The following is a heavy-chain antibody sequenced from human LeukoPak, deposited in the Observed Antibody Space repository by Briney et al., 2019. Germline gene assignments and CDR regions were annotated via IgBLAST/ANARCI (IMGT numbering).Heavy chain of an antibody. CDR2: IYHSGST. J-gene: IGHJ4*02. CDR3: AREYYYDSSASPLGY. Sequence: SQTLSLTCAVSGGSISSGGYSWSWIRQPPGKGLEWIGYIYHSGSTYYNPSLKSRVTISIGTSKNQFSLKLSSVTAADTAVYYCAREYYYDSSASPLGYWGQGTLVTVSS. CDR1: GGSISSGGYS. V-gene: IGHV4-30-2*01. D-gene: IGHD3-22*01.